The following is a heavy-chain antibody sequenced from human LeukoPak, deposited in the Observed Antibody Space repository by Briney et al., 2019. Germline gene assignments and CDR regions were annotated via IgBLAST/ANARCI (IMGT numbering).Heavy chain of an antibody. CDR1: GFTFSSYA. CDR3: AKDLTTTSADYYFDY. V-gene: IGHV3-23*01. CDR2: ISGSGGST. D-gene: IGHD1-1*01. Sequence: PGGSLRLSCAASGFTFSSYAMSWVRQAPGKGLEWVSAISGSGGSTYHADSVKGRFTVSRDNSKNTLYLQMNSLRVEDTAVYYCAKDLTTTSADYYFDYWGQGTLVTVSS. J-gene: IGHJ4*02.